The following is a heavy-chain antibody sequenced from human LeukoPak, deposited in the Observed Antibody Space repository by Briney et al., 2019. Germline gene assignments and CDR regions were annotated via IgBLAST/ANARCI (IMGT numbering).Heavy chain of an antibody. CDR2: INHSGST. Sequence: SETLSLTCPVYGGSFSGYYWSWIRQPPGKGLEWIGEINHSGSTNYNPSLKSRVTISVDTSKNQFSLKLSSVTAADTAVYYCASRQLYYYGSGRRDYWGQGTLVTVSS. CDR1: GGSFSGYY. CDR3: ASRQLYYYGSGRRDY. V-gene: IGHV4-34*01. D-gene: IGHD3-10*01. J-gene: IGHJ4*02.